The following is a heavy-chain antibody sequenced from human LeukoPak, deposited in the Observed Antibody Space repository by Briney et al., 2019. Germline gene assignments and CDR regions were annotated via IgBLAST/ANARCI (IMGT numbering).Heavy chain of an antibody. CDR3: ARVTGDTDDY. J-gene: IGHJ4*02. CDR1: GFTFSSYW. Sequence: GGSLRLSCAASGFTFSSYWMHWVRQAPGKGLVWVSSFSGSGSSTYYADSVKGRFTISRHNSKNTLYLQMNSLRAEDTAVYYCARVTGDTDDYWGQGTLVTVSS. V-gene: IGHV3-NL1*01. D-gene: IGHD7-27*01. CDR2: FSGSGSST.